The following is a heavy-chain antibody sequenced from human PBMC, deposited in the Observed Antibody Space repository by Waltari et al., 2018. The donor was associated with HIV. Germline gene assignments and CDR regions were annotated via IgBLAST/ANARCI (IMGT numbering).Heavy chain of an antibody. Sequence: PSETLSLTCTVSGGSISSSSYYWGWIRQPPGKGLEWIGSIYYSGSTYYNPSLKSRVTISVDTSKNQFSLKLSSVTAADTAVYYCARHSLTYYYDSSGYSVAFDYWGQGTLVTVSS. D-gene: IGHD3-22*01. CDR3: ARHSLTYYYDSSGYSVAFDY. V-gene: IGHV4-39*01. J-gene: IGHJ4*02. CDR2: IYYSGST. CDR1: GGSISSSSYY.